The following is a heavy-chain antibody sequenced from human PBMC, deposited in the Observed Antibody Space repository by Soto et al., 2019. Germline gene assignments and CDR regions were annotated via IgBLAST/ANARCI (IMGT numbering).Heavy chain of an antibody. D-gene: IGHD3-16*01. Sequence: LKLWKSGPKVKRPGASVKVSGKAPGYTFTGYYMNWVRQPPGKGLEWMGWINPNSGGTNYAQKFQGRVTMTRDTSISTAYMELSRLRSDDTAVYYCASSLGGQNDGGWDYWGQGTLVTVSS. J-gene: IGHJ4*02. CDR3: ASSLGGQNDGGWDY. CDR2: INPNSGGT. V-gene: IGHV1-2*02. CDR1: GYTFTGYY.